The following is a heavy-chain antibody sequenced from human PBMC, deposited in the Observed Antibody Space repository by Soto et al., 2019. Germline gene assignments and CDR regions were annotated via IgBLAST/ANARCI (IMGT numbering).Heavy chain of an antibody. D-gene: IGHD3-3*01. Sequence: EVQLLESGGGLVQPEGSLRLSCAASGFTFSSHAMSWVRQAPGKGLEWVSAISYSGSNTHYTDSVKGRFTISRDNSKNTLYLQMNSLRVEDTAIYYCAKRFTLFGEVKLSPDFDYWGQGTLVTVSS. CDR3: AKRFTLFGEVKLSPDFDY. J-gene: IGHJ4*02. CDR1: GFTFSSHA. V-gene: IGHV3-23*01. CDR2: ISYSGSNT.